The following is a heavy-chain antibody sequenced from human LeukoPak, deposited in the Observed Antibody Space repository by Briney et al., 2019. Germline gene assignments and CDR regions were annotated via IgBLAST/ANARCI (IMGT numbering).Heavy chain of an antibody. CDR1: GFTFSNYT. D-gene: IGHD3-10*01. CDR2: ISYDGSNK. J-gene: IGHJ4*02. CDR3: ARVGVGAYHFDS. V-gene: IGHV3-30*14. Sequence: AGGSLRLSCAASGFTFSNYTMHWVRQAPGKGLEWVAVISYDGSNKYYADSEKGRFTISRDKSKNTLYLQMNSLRAEDTAVYYCARVGVGAYHFDSWGQGTLVTVSS.